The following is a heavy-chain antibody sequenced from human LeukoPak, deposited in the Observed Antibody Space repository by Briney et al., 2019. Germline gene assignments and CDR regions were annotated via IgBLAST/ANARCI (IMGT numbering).Heavy chain of an antibody. D-gene: IGHD3-22*01. V-gene: IGHV3-23*01. Sequence: GGSLGLSCAGSGFTFSSYAMSWVRQAPGKGLEWVSAISGSGGSTYYADSVKGRFTISRDNSKNTLYLQMNSLRAEDTAVYYCAKDRLMYYYDSSGLSYYFDYWGQGTLVTVSS. CDR1: GFTFSSYA. J-gene: IGHJ4*02. CDR2: ISGSGGST. CDR3: AKDRLMYYYDSSGLSYYFDY.